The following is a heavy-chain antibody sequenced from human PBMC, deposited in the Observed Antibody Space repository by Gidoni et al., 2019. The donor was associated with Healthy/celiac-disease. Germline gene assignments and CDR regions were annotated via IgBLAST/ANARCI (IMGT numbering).Heavy chain of an antibody. Sequence: EVQLVQSGAEVKKPGESLTISCTGSGYSFTSHWIGWGRQMPGKGLEWMGIIYPGDSDTRYSPSFQGQVTISADKSISTAYLQWSSLKASDTAMYYCARRKGSGWYAVEGDWYFDLWGRGTLVTVSS. CDR3: ARRKGSGWYAVEGDWYFDL. CDR1: GYSFTSHW. D-gene: IGHD6-19*01. V-gene: IGHV5-51*01. J-gene: IGHJ2*01. CDR2: IYPGDSDT.